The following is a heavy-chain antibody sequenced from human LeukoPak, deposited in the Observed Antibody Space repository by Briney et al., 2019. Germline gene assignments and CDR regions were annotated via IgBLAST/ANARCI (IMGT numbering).Heavy chain of an antibody. D-gene: IGHD3-22*01. J-gene: IGHJ4*02. CDR1: GFTFSSYW. CDR3: ASQNEKYYYDSSGYPDY. V-gene: IGHV3-21*01. Sequence: GGSLRLSCAASGFTFSSYWMHWVRQAPGKGLEWVSSISSSSSYIYYADSVKGRFTISRDNAKNSLYLQMNSLRAEDTAVYYRASQNEKYYYDSSGYPDYWGQGTLVTVSS. CDR2: ISSSSSYI.